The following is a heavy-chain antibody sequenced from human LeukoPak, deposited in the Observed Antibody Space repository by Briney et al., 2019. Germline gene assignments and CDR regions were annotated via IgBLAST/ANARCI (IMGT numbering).Heavy chain of an antibody. V-gene: IGHV3-53*01. J-gene: IGHJ4*02. CDR2: IYSDNT. Sequence: ETLSLTCAVYGGSFSGYYWSWVRQAPGKGLEWVSFIYSDNTHYSDSVKGRFTISRDNSKNTLYLQMNSLRAEDTAVYYCARRAGAYSHPYDYWGQGTLVTVSS. CDR1: GGSFSGYY. CDR3: ARRAGAYSHPYDY. D-gene: IGHD4/OR15-4a*01.